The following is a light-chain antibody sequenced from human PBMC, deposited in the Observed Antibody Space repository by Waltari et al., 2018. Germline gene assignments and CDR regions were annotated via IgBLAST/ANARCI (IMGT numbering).Light chain of an antibody. Sequence: DLQMTQSPSTLSASIRDRVPITRRASQSDSRWLAWYQQKPGKAPKVLIYDASSLESGVPSRFSGSGSGTEFILTISSLQPDDFATYYCQQYNSYSPTFGQGTKVEIK. CDR1: QSDSRW. J-gene: IGKJ1*01. CDR2: DAS. V-gene: IGKV1-5*01. CDR3: QQYNSYSPT.